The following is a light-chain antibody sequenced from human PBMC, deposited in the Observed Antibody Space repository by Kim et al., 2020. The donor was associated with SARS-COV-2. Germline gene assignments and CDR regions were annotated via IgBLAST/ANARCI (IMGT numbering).Light chain of an antibody. V-gene: IGLV3-19*01. CDR1: SLRSYY. Sequence: ALGKTVRITCQGDSLRSYYESWYQQKPGQAPVLVIYGKNNRPSGIPDRFSGSSSGNTASLTITGAQAEDEADYYCNSRESSGNLVVFGGGTQLTVL. CDR3: NSRESSGNLVV. J-gene: IGLJ2*01. CDR2: GKN.